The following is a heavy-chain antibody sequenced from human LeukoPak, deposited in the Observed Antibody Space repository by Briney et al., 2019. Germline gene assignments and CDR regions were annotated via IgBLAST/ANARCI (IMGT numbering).Heavy chain of an antibody. Sequence: PSETLSLTCTVSGGSISSNSYYWGWIRQPPGKGLEWIVSIYYSGSTYYNPSLKSRVTISVDTSKNQFSLKLSSVTAADTAVYYCARTPGQKYYDSSGPFDYWGQGTLVTVSS. J-gene: IGHJ4*02. D-gene: IGHD3-22*01. V-gene: IGHV4-39*01. CDR2: IYYSGST. CDR3: ARTPGQKYYDSSGPFDY. CDR1: GGSISSNSYY.